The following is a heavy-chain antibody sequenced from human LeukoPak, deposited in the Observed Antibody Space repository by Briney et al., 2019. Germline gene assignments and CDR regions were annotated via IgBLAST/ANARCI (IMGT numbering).Heavy chain of an antibody. CDR1: GGSISSYY. CDR3: ARYSYCGGDCYFNWFDP. D-gene: IGHD2-21*02. V-gene: IGHV4-59*01. CDR2: IYYSGST. Sequence: PSETLSLTCTVSGGSISSYYWSWIRQPPGKGLEWIGYIYYSGSTNYNPSLKSRVTISVDTSKNQFSLKLSSVTAADTAVYYCARYSYCGGDCYFNWFDPWGQGTLVTVSS. J-gene: IGHJ5*02.